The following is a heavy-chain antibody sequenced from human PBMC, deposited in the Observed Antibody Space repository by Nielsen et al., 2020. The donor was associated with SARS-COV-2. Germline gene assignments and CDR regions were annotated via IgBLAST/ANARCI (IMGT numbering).Heavy chain of an antibody. Sequence: ASVKVSCKASGYTFTDYYIYWVRQAPGQGLEWMGRINPYSGGTNYAQKFQGTVTMTRDASISTVYMELSRLRSDDTAVYYCARQVGYCSSASCLYYYYYGMDVWGQGTTVTVSS. CDR3: ARQVGYCSSASCLYYYYYGMDV. CDR1: GYTFTDYY. J-gene: IGHJ6*02. CDR2: INPYSGGT. V-gene: IGHV1-2*06. D-gene: IGHD2-2*01.